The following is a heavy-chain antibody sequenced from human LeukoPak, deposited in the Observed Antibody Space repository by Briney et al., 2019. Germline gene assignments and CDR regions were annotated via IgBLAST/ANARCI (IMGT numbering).Heavy chain of an antibody. CDR2: IKEDGSRE. CDR3: ARDSPGYGAYVS. Sequence: GSLRLSCAASGFTFSTYWMTWVRQAPGKGLEWVANIKEDGSREYYVDSVKGRFTISRDNAKNSLYLQMDSLTAEDTAVYYCARDSPGYGAYVSWGQGTLVSVSS. V-gene: IGHV3-7*01. J-gene: IGHJ1*01. CDR1: GFTFSTYW. D-gene: IGHD5-12*01.